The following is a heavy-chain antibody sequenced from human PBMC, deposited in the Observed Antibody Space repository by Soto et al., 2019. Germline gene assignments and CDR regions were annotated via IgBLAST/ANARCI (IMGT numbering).Heavy chain of an antibody. Sequence: SETLSLTCTVSGDAVSSDEYYWSWIRQHSGKGLEWIGSIFYSGSTYYNPSLKSRVIISVDTSKNQFSLSLTSVTAADTAVYYCATQGFGVLHGLVDVWGQGTTVTVSS. J-gene: IGHJ6*02. CDR1: GDAVSSDEYY. CDR3: ATQGFGVLHGLVDV. CDR2: IFYSGST. D-gene: IGHD3-10*01. V-gene: IGHV4-30-4*08.